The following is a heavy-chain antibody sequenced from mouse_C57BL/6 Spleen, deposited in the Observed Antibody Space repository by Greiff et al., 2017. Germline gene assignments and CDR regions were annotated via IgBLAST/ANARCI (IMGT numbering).Heavy chain of an antibody. CDR2: IDPDDGDT. Sequence: VQLQQSGAELVRPGASVKLSCTASGFTITDYYMHWVNQRPEQGLEWIGRIDPDDGDTEYAPKFQGKATMTADTSSNTAYLQLSSLTSEDTAVYYGTTADCGRSQGVYWGQGTTLTVSS. J-gene: IGHJ2*01. CDR1: GFTITDYY. V-gene: IGHV14-1*01. CDR3: TTADCGRSQGVY. D-gene: IGHD1-1*01.